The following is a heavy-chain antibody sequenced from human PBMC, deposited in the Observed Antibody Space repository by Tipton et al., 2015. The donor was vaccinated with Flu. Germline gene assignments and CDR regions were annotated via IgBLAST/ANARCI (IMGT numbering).Heavy chain of an antibody. V-gene: IGHV4-4*07. Sequence: TLSLTCTVSGGSISNYYWGWIRQPAGKGLEFIGRMYASGGTRYNPSLKSRVTMSANTSKNQVSLMLSSVAAADTAVYYCVRLGIIFLERNQYFDLWGRGTLVTVSS. J-gene: IGHJ2*01. CDR3: VRLGIIFLERNQYFDL. CDR1: GGSISNYY. D-gene: IGHD3-10*01. CDR2: MYASGGT.